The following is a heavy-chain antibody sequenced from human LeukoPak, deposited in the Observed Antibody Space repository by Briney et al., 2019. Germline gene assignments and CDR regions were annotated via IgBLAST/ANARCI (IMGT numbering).Heavy chain of an antibody. CDR3: AKSYKVIVEGYKSGYYFDY. CDR1: GFTLSSYA. J-gene: IGHJ4*02. Sequence: PGGSLRLSCAASGFTLSSYAMSWVRQAPGKGLEWVSAISVSGNTYHADSVKGRFTISRDSSKNTLYLQMNRLRAEDAAVYYCAKSYKVIVEGYKSGYYFDYWGQGTLVTVSS. V-gene: IGHV3-23*01. CDR2: ISVSGNT. D-gene: IGHD3-22*01.